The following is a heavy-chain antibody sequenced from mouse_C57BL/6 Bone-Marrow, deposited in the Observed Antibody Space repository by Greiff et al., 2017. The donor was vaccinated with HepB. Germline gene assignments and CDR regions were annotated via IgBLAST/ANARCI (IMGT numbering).Heavy chain of an antibody. J-gene: IGHJ3*01. CDR3: ARDDGYDEAY. CDR1: GFTFSSYA. D-gene: IGHD2-2*01. Sequence: EVQLQESGGGLVKPGGSLKLSCAASGFTFSSYAMSWVRQTPEKRLEWVATISDGGSYTYYPDNVKGRFTISRDNAKNNLYLQMSHLKSEDTAMYYCARDDGYDEAYWGQGTLVTVSA. V-gene: IGHV5-4*01. CDR2: ISDGGSYT.